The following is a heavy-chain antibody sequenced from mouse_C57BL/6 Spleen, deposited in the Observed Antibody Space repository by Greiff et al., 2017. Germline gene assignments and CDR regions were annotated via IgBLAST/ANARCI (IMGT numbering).Heavy chain of an antibody. CDR1: GYTFTSYW. Sequence: QVQLQPPGAELVRPGSSVKLSCKASGYTFTSYWMDWVKQRPGQGLEWIGNIYPSDSETHYNQKFKDKATLTVDKSSSTAYMQLSSLTSEDSAVYYCARAEYSNYLNFAYWGQGTLVTVSA. D-gene: IGHD2-5*01. J-gene: IGHJ3*01. V-gene: IGHV1-61*01. CDR2: IYPSDSET. CDR3: ARAEYSNYLNFAY.